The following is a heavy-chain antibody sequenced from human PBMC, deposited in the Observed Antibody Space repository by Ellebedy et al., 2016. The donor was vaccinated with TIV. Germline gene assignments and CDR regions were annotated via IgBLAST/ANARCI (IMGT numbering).Heavy chain of an antibody. CDR2: INPNSGGT. J-gene: IGHJ6*02. V-gene: IGHV1-2*04. Sequence: ASVKVSCKASGYTFTGYYMHWVRQAPGQGLEWMGWINPNSGGTNYAQKFQGWVTMTEDTSTDTAYMELSSLRSEDTAVYYCARTTAVAGTYYYGMDVWGQGTTVTVSS. D-gene: IGHD6-19*01. CDR3: ARTTAVAGTYYYGMDV. CDR1: GYTFTGYY.